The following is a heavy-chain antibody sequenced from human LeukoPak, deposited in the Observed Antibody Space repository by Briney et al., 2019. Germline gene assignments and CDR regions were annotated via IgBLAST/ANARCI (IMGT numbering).Heavy chain of an antibody. CDR3: ARGPPTDYYDSSGFYYVFDY. Sequence: SETLSLTCAVYGVSFSGYYWSWIRQPPGKGLEWIGEINHSGSTNHNPSLKSRVTISVDTSKNQFSLKLSSVTAADTAVYFCARGPPTDYYDSSGFYYVFDYWGQGTLVTVSS. CDR1: GVSFSGYY. V-gene: IGHV4-34*01. CDR2: INHSGST. J-gene: IGHJ4*02. D-gene: IGHD3-22*01.